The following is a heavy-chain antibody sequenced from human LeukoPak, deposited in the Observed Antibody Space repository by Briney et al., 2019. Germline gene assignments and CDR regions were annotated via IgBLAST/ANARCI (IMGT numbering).Heavy chain of an antibody. Sequence: SETLSLTCTVSGYSISSGYYWGWIRQPPGKGLEWIGSIYHSGSTYYNPSLKSRVTISVDRSKNQFSLKLSSVTAADTAVYYCASHTSYYDSSGYYVDAFDIWGQGTMVTVSS. CDR2: IYHSGST. CDR3: ASHTSYYDSSGYYVDAFDI. D-gene: IGHD3-22*01. CDR1: GYSISSGYY. V-gene: IGHV4-38-2*02. J-gene: IGHJ3*02.